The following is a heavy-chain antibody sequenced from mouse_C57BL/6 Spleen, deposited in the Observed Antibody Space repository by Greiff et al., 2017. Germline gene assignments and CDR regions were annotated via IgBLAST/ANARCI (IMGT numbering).Heavy chain of an antibody. D-gene: IGHD2-1*01. V-gene: IGHV5-4*03. Sequence: DVKLVESGGGLVKPGGSLKLSCAASGFTFSSFAMSWVRQTPEKRLEWVATISDGVSSTYYPDNVKGRFTISRDNAKNNLYLQMSHLKSEDTAMYYCARAYGNYPRYFDVWGTGTTVTVSS. CDR1: GFTFSSFA. CDR3: ARAYGNYPRYFDV. J-gene: IGHJ1*03. CDR2: ISDGVSST.